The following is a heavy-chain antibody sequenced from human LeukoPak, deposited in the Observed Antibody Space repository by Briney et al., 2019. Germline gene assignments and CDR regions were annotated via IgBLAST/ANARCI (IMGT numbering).Heavy chain of an antibody. CDR2: ISSSGSTI. CDR3: ARDQGGYSSSGNPPYFDY. Sequence: GGSLRLSCAASGFTFSDYYMSWIRQAPGKGLEWVSYISSSGSTIYYADSVKGRFTISRDNAKNSLYLQMNSLRAEDTAVYYCARDQGGYSSSGNPPYFDYWGQGTLVTVSS. CDR1: GFTFSDYY. D-gene: IGHD6-13*01. J-gene: IGHJ4*02. V-gene: IGHV3-11*01.